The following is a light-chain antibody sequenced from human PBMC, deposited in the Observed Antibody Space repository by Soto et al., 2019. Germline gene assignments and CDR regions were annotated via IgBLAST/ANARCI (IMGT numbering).Light chain of an antibody. V-gene: IGKV1-12*01. CDR2: AAS. CDR3: QQADSFPLT. Sequence: DIQMTQSPSSVSASVGDRVTITCRASQDISSWLAWYQQKPGNAPKVLIFAASTLQRGVPSRFSGSGSGTDFTLTISSLQPEDFATDFCQQADSFPLTFGGGTKV. CDR1: QDISSW. J-gene: IGKJ4*01.